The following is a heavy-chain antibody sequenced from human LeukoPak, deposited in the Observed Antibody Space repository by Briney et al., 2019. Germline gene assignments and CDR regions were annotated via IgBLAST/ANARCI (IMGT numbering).Heavy chain of an antibody. Sequence: SETLSLTCTVSGGSISSYYWSWIRQPPGKGLEWIGEINHSGSTNYNPSLKSRVTISVDTSKNQFSLKLSSVTAADTAVYYCARPAAYYGSGSYFPYWGQGTLVTVSS. CDR1: GGSISSYY. D-gene: IGHD3-10*01. CDR2: INHSGST. CDR3: ARPAAYYGSGSYFPY. J-gene: IGHJ4*02. V-gene: IGHV4-34*01.